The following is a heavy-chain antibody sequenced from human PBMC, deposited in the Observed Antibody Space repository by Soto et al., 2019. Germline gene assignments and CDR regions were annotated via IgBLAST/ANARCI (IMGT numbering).Heavy chain of an antibody. V-gene: IGHV3-30-3*01. D-gene: IGHD5-12*01. CDR1: GFTFSSYA. CDR2: ISYDGSNK. CDR3: ARVAVEMATIHVFDY. Sequence: QVQLVESGGSLVQPGRSLRLSRAASGFTFSSYAMHWVRQAPGKGLEWVAVISYDGSNKYYADSVKGRFTISRDNSKNTLYLQMNSLRTEDTAVYYCARVAVEMATIHVFDYWGQGTLVTVSS. J-gene: IGHJ4*02.